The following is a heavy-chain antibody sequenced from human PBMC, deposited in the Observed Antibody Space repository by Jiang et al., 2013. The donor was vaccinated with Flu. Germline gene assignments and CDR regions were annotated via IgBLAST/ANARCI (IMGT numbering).Heavy chain of an antibody. V-gene: IGHV6-1*01. D-gene: IGHD1-26*01. Sequence: SQTLSLTCAISGDSVSSNSAAWNWIRQSPSRGLEWLGRTYYRSKWYNDYAVSVKSRISINPDTSKNQVSLQLISVTPEDTAVYYCVRPLSGGSYRSFHIWGQGTLVTVSS. J-gene: IGHJ3*02. CDR2: TYYRSKWYN. CDR3: VRPLSGGSYRSFHI. CDR1: GDSVSSNSAA.